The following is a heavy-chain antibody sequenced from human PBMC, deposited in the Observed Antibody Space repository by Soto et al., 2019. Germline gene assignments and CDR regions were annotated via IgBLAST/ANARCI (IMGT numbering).Heavy chain of an antibody. J-gene: IGHJ4*02. CDR3: AKGYSGSYSPFDD. V-gene: IGHV3-23*01. CDR2: ISGSGGST. CDR1: RFTFSSHS. Sequence: GSLRPTLAASRFTFSSHSMRLARQAPGKGLEWVAAISGSGGSTYYADSVKGRFTISRDNSKNTLYLQMNSLRAEDTAVYYCAKGYSGSYSPFDDWGQGTLVTVSS. D-gene: IGHD1-26*01.